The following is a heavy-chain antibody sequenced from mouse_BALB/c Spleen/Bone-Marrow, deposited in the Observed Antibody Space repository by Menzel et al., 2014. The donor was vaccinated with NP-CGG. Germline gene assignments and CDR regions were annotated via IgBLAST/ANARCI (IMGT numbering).Heavy chain of an antibody. V-gene: IGHV14-3*02. J-gene: IGHJ1*01. CDR2: IDPANGNT. D-gene: IGHD2-3*01. CDR3: ARRWFAIYWYFHD. Sequence: VQLQQSGPELVKPGASVKLSCSASGFNIKDTYMHWVKQRTEQGLEWIGTIDPANGNTEYDPKFKGKATITVDTSSNTVDLQLLNLTFADTAVDYCARRWFAIYWYFHDWGAGTTVTVSS. CDR1: GFNIKDTY.